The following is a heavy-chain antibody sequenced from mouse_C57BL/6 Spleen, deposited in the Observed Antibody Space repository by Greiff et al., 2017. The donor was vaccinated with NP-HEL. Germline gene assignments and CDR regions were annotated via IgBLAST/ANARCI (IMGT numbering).Heavy chain of an antibody. CDR3: ARAYYSNYGGFAWFAY. J-gene: IGHJ3*01. D-gene: IGHD2-5*01. CDR1: GYTFTTYP. Sequence: QVQLKQSGAELVKPGASVKMSCKASGYTFTTYPIEWMKQNHGKSLEWIGNFHPYNDDTKYNEKFKGKATLTVEKSSSTVYLDLSRLTSDDSAVYYCARAYYSNYGGFAWFAYWGQGTLVTVSA. CDR2: FHPYNDDT. V-gene: IGHV1-47*01.